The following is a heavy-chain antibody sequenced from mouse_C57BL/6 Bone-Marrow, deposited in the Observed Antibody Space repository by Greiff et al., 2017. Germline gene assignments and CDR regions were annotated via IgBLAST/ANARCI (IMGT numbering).Heavy chain of an antibody. CDR3: ARVWWFAY. CDR1: GFSLTSYG. Sequence: QVQLKQSGPGLVQPSQSLSITCTVSGFSLTSYGVHWVRQSPGKGLEWLGVLWSGGSADYNAAFISRLSISKDNSKSQVFFKMNSLQADDTAIYYCARVWWFAYWGQGTLVTVSA. CDR2: LWSGGSA. V-gene: IGHV2-2*01. J-gene: IGHJ3*01.